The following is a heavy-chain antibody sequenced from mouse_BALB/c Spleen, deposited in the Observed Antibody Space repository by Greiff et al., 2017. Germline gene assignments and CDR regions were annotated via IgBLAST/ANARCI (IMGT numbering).Heavy chain of an antibody. J-gene: IGHJ4*01. V-gene: IGHV2-9-2*01. D-gene: IGHD3-3*01. CDR3: VRDGGDYYAMDY. Sequence: VQGVESGPGLVAPSQSLSITCTVSGFSLTSYDISWIRQPPGKGLEWLGVIWTGGGTNYNSAFMSRLSISKDNSKSQVFLKMNSLQTDDTAIYYCVRDGGDYYAMDYWGQGTSVTVSS. CDR2: IWTGGGT. CDR1: GFSLTSYD.